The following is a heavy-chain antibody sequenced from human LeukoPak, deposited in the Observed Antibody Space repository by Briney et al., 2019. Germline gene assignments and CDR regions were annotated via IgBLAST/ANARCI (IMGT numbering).Heavy chain of an antibody. CDR1: GYSISSGYY. V-gene: IGHV4-38-2*02. CDR3: ARSGNARYCSSTSCYWSAFDI. D-gene: IGHD2-2*01. Sequence: SETLSLTCTVSGYSISSGYYWGWIRQPPGKGLEWIGSIYHSGSTYYNPSLKSRVTISVDTSKNQFSLKLSSVTAADTAVYYCARSGNARYCSSTSCYWSAFDIWGQGTMVTVSS. CDR2: IYHSGST. J-gene: IGHJ3*02.